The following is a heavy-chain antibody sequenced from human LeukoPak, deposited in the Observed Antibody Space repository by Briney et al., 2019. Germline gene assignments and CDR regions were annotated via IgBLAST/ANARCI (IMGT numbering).Heavy chain of an antibody. J-gene: IGHJ4*02. CDR1: GYTFTNNY. Sequence: PRASVTVSCTASGYTFTNNYLHWVRQAPRQGLEWMGMIYPRDGSTSYAQNFQGRVTVTRDTSTTTVHMELRGLRSEDTAVYYCARDQEGFDYWGQGTVVTVSS. CDR2: IYPRDGST. CDR3: ARDQEGFDY. V-gene: IGHV1-46*01.